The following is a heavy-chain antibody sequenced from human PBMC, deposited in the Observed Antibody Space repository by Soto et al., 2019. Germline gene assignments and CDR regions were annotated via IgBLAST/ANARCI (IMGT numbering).Heavy chain of an antibody. CDR2: IYYSGST. J-gene: IGHJ6*03. V-gene: IGHV4-59*08. Sequence: SETLSLTCTVSGGSISSYYWSWIRQPPGKGLEWIGYIYYSGSTNYNPSFKSRVTISVDTSKNQFSLKLSSVTAADTAVYYCARHPLTGHWGDYYYYYYMDVWGKGTTVTVSS. CDR1: GGSISSYY. CDR3: ARHPLTGHWGDYYYYYYMDV. D-gene: IGHD3-9*01.